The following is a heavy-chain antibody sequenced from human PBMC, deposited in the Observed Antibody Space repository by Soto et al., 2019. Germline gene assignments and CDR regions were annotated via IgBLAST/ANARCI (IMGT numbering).Heavy chain of an antibody. D-gene: IGHD4-4*01. CDR1: GFTFSSYW. CDR3: AKSRDGYSFYFYYGMDV. Sequence: GSLRLSCAASGFTFSSYWMSWVRQAPGKGLEWVANIKQDGSNEYYADSVKGRFTIPRDNSKNTLYLQMSSLTGDDTAVYHCAKSRDGYSFYFYYGMDVWGQGTTVTVSS. V-gene: IGHV3-7*01. J-gene: IGHJ6*02. CDR2: IKQDGSNE.